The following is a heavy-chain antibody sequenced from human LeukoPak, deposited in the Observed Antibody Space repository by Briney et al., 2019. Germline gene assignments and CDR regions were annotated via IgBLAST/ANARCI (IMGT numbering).Heavy chain of an antibody. CDR2: MYYSGST. D-gene: IGHD4-17*01. V-gene: IGHV4-39*01. CDR3: VRHHTYYGNFDY. CDR1: GGSISSSNYY. J-gene: IGHJ4*02. Sequence: SETLSLTCTVSGGSISSSNYYWGWIRQPPGKGLEWIGSMYYSGSTYYNPSLKSRVTISVDTSKNQFFLTLSSVTAADTAVYSCVRHHTYYGNFDYWGQGTLVTVSS.